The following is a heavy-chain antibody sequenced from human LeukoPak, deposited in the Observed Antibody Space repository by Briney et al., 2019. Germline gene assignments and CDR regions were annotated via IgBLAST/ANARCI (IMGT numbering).Heavy chain of an antibody. J-gene: IGHJ6*04. CDR2: ISYDGSNK. CDR3: ARGAVVFRRALDYYYYGMDV. CDR1: GFTFSSYG. V-gene: IGHV3-30*03. D-gene: IGHD6-25*01. Sequence: PGGSLRLSCAASGFTFSSYGMHWVRQAPGKGLEWVADISYDGSNKYYADSVKGRFTISRDNSKHTLYLQMNSLRPEDTGVYYCARGAVVFRRALDYYYYGMDVWGKGTTVTVSS.